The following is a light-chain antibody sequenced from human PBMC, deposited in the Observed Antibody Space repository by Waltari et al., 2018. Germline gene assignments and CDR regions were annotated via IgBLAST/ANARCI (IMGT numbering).Light chain of an antibody. J-gene: IGKJ1*01. CDR3: QQYFNWPLT. CDR1: ETIYNF. CDR2: GIS. Sequence: IVMTQSPGTLSVSPGQRASLSCRASETIYNFLAWYQQKPGQSPRPLIHGISTRAAGVPARFTGSGSGADFTLTIDSLQSDDFALYFCQQYFNWPLTFGQGTKVEI. V-gene: IGKV3-15*01.